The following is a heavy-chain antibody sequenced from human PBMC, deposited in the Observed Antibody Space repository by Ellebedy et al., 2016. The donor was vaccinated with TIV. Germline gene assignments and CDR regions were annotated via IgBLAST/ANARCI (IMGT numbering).Heavy chain of an antibody. Sequence: GESLKISCAASGFTFSNYWMSWVRQAPGKGLEWVANINEDESKKYFADSVKGRFTISRDNALNSLYLQMNSLRVEDTAVYFCARGDDNSGDYWGQGTLVTVSS. V-gene: IGHV3-7*04. J-gene: IGHJ4*02. D-gene: IGHD1-1*01. CDR1: GFTFSNYW. CDR2: INEDESKK. CDR3: ARGDDNSGDY.